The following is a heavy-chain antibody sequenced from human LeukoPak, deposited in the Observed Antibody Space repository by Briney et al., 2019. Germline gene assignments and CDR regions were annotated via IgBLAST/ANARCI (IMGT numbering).Heavy chain of an antibody. D-gene: IGHD7-27*01. J-gene: IGHJ3*02. V-gene: IGHV3-33*01. CDR3: ASATGDNDAFDI. CDR1: GFTFSSYV. CDR2: IWNDGSNK. Sequence: QPARSLRLSCAPSGFTFSSYVMHWVRQAPGKGLEWVAVIWNDGSNKYFADSVKGRFTISRDSSKNTLYLQMNSLRAEDTAVYYCASATGDNDAFDIWGQGTMVTVSS.